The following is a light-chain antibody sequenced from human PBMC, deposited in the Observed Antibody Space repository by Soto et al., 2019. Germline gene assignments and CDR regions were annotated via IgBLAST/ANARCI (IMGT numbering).Light chain of an antibody. Sequence: QSVLTQPASVSGSPGQSITISCTGTSSDVGGYNYVSWYQQHPGKAPKLMIYDVSNRPSGASNRFSGSKSGNTASLTISGLQAEDEADYYCSSYTSSSTLYYVFGTGTKVT. J-gene: IGLJ1*01. CDR1: SSDVGGYNY. CDR2: DVS. V-gene: IGLV2-14*01. CDR3: SSYTSSSTLYYV.